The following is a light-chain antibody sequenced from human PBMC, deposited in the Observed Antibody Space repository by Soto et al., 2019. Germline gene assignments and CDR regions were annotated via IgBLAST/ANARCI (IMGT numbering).Light chain of an antibody. V-gene: IGKV3-20*01. CDR1: QSVSSSY. J-gene: IGKJ2*01. Sequence: EIVLTQSPGTLSLSPGERATLSCRASQSVSSSYLAWYQQKPGQAPRLLIYGASSRATGIPDRFSGSGSGTDFTFTSSRLEPEAFAVYFCQQYGSSPYTFGQGTKLEIK. CDR3: QQYGSSPYT. CDR2: GAS.